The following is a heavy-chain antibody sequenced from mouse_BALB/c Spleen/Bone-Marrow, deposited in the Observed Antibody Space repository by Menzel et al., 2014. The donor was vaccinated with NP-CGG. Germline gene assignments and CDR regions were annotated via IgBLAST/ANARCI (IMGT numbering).Heavy chain of an antibody. J-gene: IGHJ2*01. V-gene: IGHV1-4*01. D-gene: IGHD6-2*01. CDR3: ARVLRWSLDY. CDR1: GYTFTSYT. CDR2: INPSSNYT. Sequence: QVQLQQSGAELARPGASVKMSCKASGYTFTSYTMHWVKQRPGQGLEWIEFINPSSNYTNYNQKFKDKATLTADKSSSTAYMQLSSLTSEDSAVYYCARVLRWSLDYWGQGTTLTVSS.